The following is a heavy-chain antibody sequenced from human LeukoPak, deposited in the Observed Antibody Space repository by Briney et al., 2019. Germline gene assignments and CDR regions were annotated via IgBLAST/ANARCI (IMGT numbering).Heavy chain of an antibody. CDR2: ITDSSFTT. CDR3: AREMNSFDL. V-gene: IGHV3-48*03. CDR1: GFTFSSYD. J-gene: IGHJ5*02. Sequence: PGRSLRLSCAVSGFTFSSYDMNWVRQAPGKGLEWVSYITDSSFTTYYADSVKGRFTISRDNAKNSLYLQMNSLRAEDTAVYYCAREMNSFDLWGRGTLVTVSS.